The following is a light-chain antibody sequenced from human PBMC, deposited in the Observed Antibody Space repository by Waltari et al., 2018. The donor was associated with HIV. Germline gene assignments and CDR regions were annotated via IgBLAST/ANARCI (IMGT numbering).Light chain of an antibody. V-gene: IGLV2-14*01. CDR3: SSYTTRNTLL. Sequence: QSALTQPASVSGSPGQSITFSGSGRSRPLGAYNFVPWYQQHPGKAPKLIIYEVSNLPSGVSDRFSGSSSGNTASLTSSGLQAEDEADYYCSSYTTRNTLLFGGGTRLTVL. J-gene: IGLJ2*01. CDR1: SRPLGAYNF. CDR2: EVS.